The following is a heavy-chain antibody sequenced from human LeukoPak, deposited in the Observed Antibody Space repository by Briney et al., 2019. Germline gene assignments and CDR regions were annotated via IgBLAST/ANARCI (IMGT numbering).Heavy chain of an antibody. CDR3: AREPAGYYDSSGYLPFDY. V-gene: IGHV4-4*07. CDR2: IYTSGST. D-gene: IGHD3-22*01. CDR1: GGSISSYY. Sequence: SETLSLTCTVSGGSISSYYWSWIRQPAGKGLEWIERIYTSGSTNYNPSLKSQVTMSVDTSKNQFSLKLSSVTAADTAVYYCAREPAGYYDSSGYLPFDYWGQGTLVTVSS. J-gene: IGHJ4*02.